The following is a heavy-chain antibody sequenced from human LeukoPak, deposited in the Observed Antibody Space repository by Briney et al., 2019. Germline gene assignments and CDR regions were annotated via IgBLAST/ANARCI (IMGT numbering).Heavy chain of an antibody. CDR1: GFTFDDYA. D-gene: IGHD1-1*01. J-gene: IGHJ3*02. Sequence: GGSLRLSCAASGFTFDDYAMHWVRQAPGKGLAWVSGISWNSGSIGYEDSVKGRFTISRDNAKNSLYLQMNSLRAEDTALYYCAKGIAPTTVGAFDIWGQGTMVTVSS. V-gene: IGHV3-9*01. CDR2: ISWNSGSI. CDR3: AKGIAPTTVGAFDI.